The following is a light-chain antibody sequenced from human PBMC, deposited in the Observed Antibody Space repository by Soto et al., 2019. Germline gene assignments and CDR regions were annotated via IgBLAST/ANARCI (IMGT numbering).Light chain of an antibody. V-gene: IGKV3-15*01. Sequence: EIVMTQSPATLSVSPGERATLSCRASQSVSSNLAWYQQKPGQAPRLLIYGASTRATGIPARFSDSGSGTEFTLTISSLQSEDLAVYYCQQYNNWPPWTLGQGTKVEIK. CDR2: GAS. J-gene: IGKJ1*01. CDR1: QSVSSN. CDR3: QQYNNWPPWT.